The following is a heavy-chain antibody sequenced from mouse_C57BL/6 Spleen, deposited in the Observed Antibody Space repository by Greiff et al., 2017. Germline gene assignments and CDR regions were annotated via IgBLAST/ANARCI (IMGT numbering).Heavy chain of an antibody. V-gene: IGHV1-18*01. Sequence: VQLQQSGPELVKPGASVKIPCKASGYTFTDYNMDWVKQSHGKSLEWIGDINPNNGGTIYTQKFKGKATLTVDKSSSTAYMELRSLTSEDTAVYYCARGVRVYYAMDYWGQGASVTASS. J-gene: IGHJ4*01. CDR1: GYTFTDYN. CDR2: INPNNGGT. CDR3: ARGVRVYYAMDY. D-gene: IGHD1-1*01.